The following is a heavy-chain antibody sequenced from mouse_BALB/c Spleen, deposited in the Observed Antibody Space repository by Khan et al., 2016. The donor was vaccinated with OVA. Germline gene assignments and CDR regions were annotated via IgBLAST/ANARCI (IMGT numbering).Heavy chain of an antibody. CDR1: GFSLTSYG. CDR3: GRNNRMITTVMDY. CDR2: IWRDGET. Sequence: VQLKESGPGLVAPSQSLSITCTVSGFSLTSYGVHWVRQPPGKGLEWLVVIWRDGETTYNSTLKYRLSISKDNSSSQAFLIMNSLQTADTAMYDCGRNNRMITTVMDYWGQGTSVTVSS. D-gene: IGHD2-4*01. V-gene: IGHV2-6*03. J-gene: IGHJ4*01.